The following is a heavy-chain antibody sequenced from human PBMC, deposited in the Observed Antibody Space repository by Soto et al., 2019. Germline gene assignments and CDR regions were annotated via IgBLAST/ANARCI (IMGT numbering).Heavy chain of an antibody. CDR1: GYTFTSYG. CDR3: ARDTIFGVVIIRTGYFDY. J-gene: IGHJ4*02. CDR2: ISAYNGNT. Sequence: ASVKVSCKTSGYTFTSYGISWVRQAPGQGLEWMGWISAYNGNTNYAQKLQGRVTMTTDTSTSTAYMELRSLRSDDTAVYYCARDTIFGVVIIRTGYFDYWGQGTLVTVSS. V-gene: IGHV1-18*01. D-gene: IGHD3-3*01.